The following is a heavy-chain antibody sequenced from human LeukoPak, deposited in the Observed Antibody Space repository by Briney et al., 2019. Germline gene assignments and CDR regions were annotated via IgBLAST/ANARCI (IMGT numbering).Heavy chain of an antibody. CDR3: ARGAWNDDYGDCDLDY. Sequence: SETLSLTCAVYGGSFSGYYWSWIRQPTGKGLEWIGEINHRTNTNYNPSLKRQVTISVDTSKNQFSLKVRSATAADTAVYYCARGAWNDDYGDCDLDYWGQGALVTVSS. J-gene: IGHJ4*02. V-gene: IGHV4-34*01. CDR1: GGSFSGYY. D-gene: IGHD4-17*01. CDR2: INHRTNT.